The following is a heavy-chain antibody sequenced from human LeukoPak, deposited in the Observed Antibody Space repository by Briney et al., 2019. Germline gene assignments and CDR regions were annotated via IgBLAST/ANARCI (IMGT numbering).Heavy chain of an antibody. D-gene: IGHD6-19*01. J-gene: IGHJ4*02. CDR2: IYPGDSDT. CDR3: ARTPMAGSGWHRTFDY. V-gene: IGHV5-51*01. CDR1: GYSFTSYW. Sequence: GESLKISCKGSGYSFTSYWIGWVRQMPGKGLEWMGIIYPGDSDTRYSPSFQGQVTISADKSISTAYLQWSSLKASDTAMYYCARTPMAGSGWHRTFDYWGQGTLVTVSS.